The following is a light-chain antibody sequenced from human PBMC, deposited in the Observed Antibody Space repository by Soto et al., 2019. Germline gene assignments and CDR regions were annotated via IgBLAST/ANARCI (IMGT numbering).Light chain of an antibody. CDR2: GNS. CDR1: SSNIGAGYD. J-gene: IGLJ2*01. Sequence: QSVLTQPPSVSGAPGQRVTISCTGSSSNIGAGYDVHWYQQLPGTAPKLLIYGNSNRPSGVPDRFSGSKSGTSASLAITGLQDEDEAYYCCQSYGSSLSRVFGGGTKLTVL. V-gene: IGLV1-40*01. CDR3: QSYGSSLSRV.